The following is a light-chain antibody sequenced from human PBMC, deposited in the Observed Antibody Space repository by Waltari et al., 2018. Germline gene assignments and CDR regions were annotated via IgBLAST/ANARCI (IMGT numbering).Light chain of an antibody. CDR1: SGSISTHY. J-gene: IGLJ2*01. CDR3: QSYDNNNPVV. Sequence: NLMLTQPHSVSESPGKTVTISCTPSSGSISTHYVQWYQQRPGGSPTPVIYEGNQRPYGVPDRFSGSIDTSSDSASLTISGLRPEDEADYYCQSYDNNNPVVFGGGTKLIVL. V-gene: IGLV6-57*01. CDR2: EGN.